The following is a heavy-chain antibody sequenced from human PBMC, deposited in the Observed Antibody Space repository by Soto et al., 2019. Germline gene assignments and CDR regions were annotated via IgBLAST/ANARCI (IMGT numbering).Heavy chain of an antibody. J-gene: IGHJ4*02. Sequence: SVKVSCKASGFTLISSAVRWVRQARGQRLEWIGWIAVGSGNTNYAQKFHERVTFTTDVSTSTAYMELSSLRSEDTAVYYCAKERFRSWYFFDYWGQGTLVTVSS. V-gene: IGHV1-58*01. D-gene: IGHD6-13*01. CDR1: GFTLISSA. CDR2: IAVGSGNT. CDR3: AKERFRSWYFFDY.